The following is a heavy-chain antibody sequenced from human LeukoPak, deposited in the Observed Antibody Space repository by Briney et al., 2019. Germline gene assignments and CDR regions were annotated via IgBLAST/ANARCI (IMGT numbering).Heavy chain of an antibody. CDR1: GGPISSYY. V-gene: IGHV4-59*01. CDR3: ASSAGASFDY. Sequence: SETLSLTCTVSGGPISSYYWSWIRQPPGKGLEWIGYIYYSGSTNYNPSLKSRVTISVDTSKNQFSLKLSSVTAADTAVYYCASSAGASFDYWGQGTLVNVSS. D-gene: IGHD2-8*02. CDR2: IYYSGST. J-gene: IGHJ4*02.